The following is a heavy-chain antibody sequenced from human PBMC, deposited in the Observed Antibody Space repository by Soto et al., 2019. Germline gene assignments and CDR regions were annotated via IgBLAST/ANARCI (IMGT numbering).Heavy chain of an antibody. J-gene: IGHJ4*02. Sequence: ASVKVSCKASGYTFTSYYMHWVRQAPGQGLEWMGIINPSGGSTSYAQKFQGRVTMTRDTSTSTVYMELSSLRSEDTAVYYCARDGNSHSYGYPSYFDYWGQGTLVTVSS. D-gene: IGHD5-18*01. CDR1: GYTFTSYY. V-gene: IGHV1-46*01. CDR3: ARDGNSHSYGYPSYFDY. CDR2: INPSGGST.